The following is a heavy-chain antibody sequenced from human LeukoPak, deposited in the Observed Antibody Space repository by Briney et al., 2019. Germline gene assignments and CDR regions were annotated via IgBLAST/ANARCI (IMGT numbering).Heavy chain of an antibody. CDR2: IKQDGSEK. V-gene: IGHV3-7*01. CDR1: GFTFSGYW. CDR3: ANHRWGYGMDV. J-gene: IGHJ6*02. Sequence: GGSLRLSCAASGFTFSGYWINWVRQAPGKGLEWVAKIKQDGSEKYYVDSAKGRFTISRDNAKNSLYLQMNSLRAEDTAVYYCANHRWGYGMDVWGQGTTVTVSS. D-gene: IGHD3-16*01.